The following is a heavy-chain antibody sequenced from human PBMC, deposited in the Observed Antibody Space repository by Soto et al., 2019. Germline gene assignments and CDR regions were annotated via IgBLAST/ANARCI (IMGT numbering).Heavy chain of an antibody. CDR2: IYYSGST. V-gene: IGHV4-31*03. CDR3: ARAPALGWFDP. CDR1: GFSIRSGTYY. J-gene: IGHJ5*02. Sequence: SETLSLTCTFSGFSIRSGTYYLSWIRQHPGKGLEWIGYIYYSGSTYYNPSLKSRVTISVDTSKNQFSLKLSSVTAADTAVYYCARAPALGWFDPWGQGTLVTVSS.